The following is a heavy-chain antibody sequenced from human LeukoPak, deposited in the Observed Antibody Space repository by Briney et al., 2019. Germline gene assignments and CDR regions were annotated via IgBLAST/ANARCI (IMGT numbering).Heavy chain of an antibody. D-gene: IGHD3-3*01. V-gene: IGHV3-23*01. CDR1: GFSFDVHA. Sequence: GGSLRLSCAASGFSFDVHAMTWVRQPPGKGPEWVATIGGPAETFYADSVRGRFTISRDNSRYTLYLQMNRLRAEDSALYYCAKDWTSHNGVYDCLDFWGQGTQVTLSS. CDR3: AKDWTSHNGVYDCLDF. CDR2: IGGPAET. J-gene: IGHJ4*02.